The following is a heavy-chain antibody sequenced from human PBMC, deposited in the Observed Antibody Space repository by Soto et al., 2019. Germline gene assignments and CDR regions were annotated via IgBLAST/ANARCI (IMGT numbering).Heavy chain of an antibody. D-gene: IGHD1-7*01. CDR3: AWESGENWSYEAY. CDR1: GGSITDYS. CDR2: ISATGKN. J-gene: IGHJ4*02. V-gene: IGHV4-4*07. Sequence: QVQLQESGPGRVKPSETLSLTCSVSGGSITDYSWNWIRQSAGKGLVWIGPISATGKNQVNPSLQSRVPMSLDTSKNQFSLKLTSVTAADTAVYYCAWESGENWSYEAYWGQGTLVTVSS.